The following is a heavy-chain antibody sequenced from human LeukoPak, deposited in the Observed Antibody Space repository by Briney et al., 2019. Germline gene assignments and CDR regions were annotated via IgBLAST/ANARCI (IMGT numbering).Heavy chain of an antibody. CDR3: ARCTSKAVEGAFDI. CDR1: EFTVSTNH. D-gene: IGHD6-19*01. CDR2: IYSGGST. Sequence: GSLRLSCAASEFTVSTNHMSWVRQAPGKGLEWVSVIYSGGSTYYADSVKGRFTISRDNSKNTLYLQMNSLRAEDTAVYYCARCTSKAVEGAFDIWGQGTMVTVSS. J-gene: IGHJ3*02. V-gene: IGHV3-66*01.